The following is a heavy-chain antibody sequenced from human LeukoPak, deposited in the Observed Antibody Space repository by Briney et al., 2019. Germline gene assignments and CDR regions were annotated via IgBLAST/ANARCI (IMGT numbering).Heavy chain of an antibody. J-gene: IGHJ6*02. V-gene: IGHV1-8*01. CDR2: MNPNSGNT. D-gene: IGHD6-13*01. Sequence: ASVKVSCKASGYTFTSYDINGVRQATGQGLEWMGWMNPNSGNTGYAQKFQGRVTMTRNTSISTAYMELSSLRSEDTAVYYCARGGYSSSWYGKYYYYYGMDVWGQGTTVTVSS. CDR1: GYTFTSYD. CDR3: ARGGYSSSWYGKYYYYYGMDV.